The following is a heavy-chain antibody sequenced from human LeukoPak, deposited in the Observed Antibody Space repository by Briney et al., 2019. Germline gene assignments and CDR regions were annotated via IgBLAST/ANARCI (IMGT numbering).Heavy chain of an antibody. CDR1: GGSISSSSYY. Sequence: PSETLSLTCTVSGGSISSSSYYWGWIRQPPGKGLEWIGSIYYSGSTYYNPSLKSRVTISVDTSKNQFSLKLSSVTAADTAVYYCARSGIAVADFDYWGQGSLVTVSS. D-gene: IGHD6-19*01. CDR3: ARSGIAVADFDY. CDR2: IYYSGST. J-gene: IGHJ4*02. V-gene: IGHV4-39*07.